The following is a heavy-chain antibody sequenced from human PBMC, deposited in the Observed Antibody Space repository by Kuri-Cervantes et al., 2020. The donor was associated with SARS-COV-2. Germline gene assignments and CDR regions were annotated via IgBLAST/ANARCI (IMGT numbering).Heavy chain of an antibody. D-gene: IGHD1-26*01. CDR3: AKVVSYRYYYYMDV. CDR2: IRYDGSNK. V-gene: IGHV3-30*02. CDR1: GFTFSSYG. J-gene: IGHJ6*03. Sequence: GESLKIPCAASGFTFSSYGMHWVRQAPGKGLEWVAFIRYDGSNKYYADSVKGRFTISRDNSKNTLYLQMNSLRAEDTAVYYCAKVVSYRYYYYMDVWGKGTTVTVSS.